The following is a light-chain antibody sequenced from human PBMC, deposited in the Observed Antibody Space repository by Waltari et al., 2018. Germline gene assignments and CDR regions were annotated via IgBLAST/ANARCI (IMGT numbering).Light chain of an antibody. Sequence: VLTQSPGTLSLSPGERATLPCRASQSLTKRYLAWYQQKPGQAPRLLIYGASSRAAGIPDRFSGSGSGTDFTLTISRLEPEEFAVYYCQQYGSSVLYTFGQGTKLEIK. CDR1: QSLTKRY. J-gene: IGKJ2*01. V-gene: IGKV3-20*01. CDR2: GAS. CDR3: QQYGSSVLYT.